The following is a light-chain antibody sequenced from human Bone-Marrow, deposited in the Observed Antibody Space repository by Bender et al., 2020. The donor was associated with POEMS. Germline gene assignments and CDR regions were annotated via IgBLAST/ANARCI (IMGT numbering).Light chain of an antibody. J-gene: IGLJ3*02. CDR2: SNN. V-gene: IGLV1-44*01. Sequence: QSVLTQPPSASGTPGQRVTISCSGSSSNIGRNAVSWFQHLPGTAPRLLIYSNNLRPSGVPDRFSGAKSGTSASLAISGLQSEDEADYHCAAWDDSLSGRWVFGGGTKLTVL. CDR1: SSNIGRNA. CDR3: AAWDDSLSGRWV.